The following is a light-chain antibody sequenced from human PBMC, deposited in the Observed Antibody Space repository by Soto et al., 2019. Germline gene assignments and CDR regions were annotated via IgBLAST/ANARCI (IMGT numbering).Light chain of an antibody. V-gene: IGLV4-69*01. CDR2: LNSDGSH. J-gene: IGLJ2*01. CDR1: SGHKTFA. Sequence: QSVLTQSPSASASLGASVTLTCTLSSGHKTFAIAWHQQQPEKGTRFLMKLNSDGSHNKGDGIPDRFSGSSSGAERYLTISSLQSEDEADYYCQTWGTGMYVVFGGGTKLTVL. CDR3: QTWGTGMYVV.